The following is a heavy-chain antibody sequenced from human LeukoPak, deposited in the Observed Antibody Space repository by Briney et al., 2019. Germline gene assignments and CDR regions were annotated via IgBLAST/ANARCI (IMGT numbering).Heavy chain of an antibody. Sequence: AGGSLTLSCAASGFTFRNYWMHWVRQAPGKGLVWVSRINSDGINTIYADCVKGRFTISRDNYEHTLYLKMNSVRAGDRAVYYFSHATTRPIVGATRWFDPWGQGTLVTVSS. CDR2: INSDGINT. D-gene: IGHD1-26*01. CDR1: GFTFRNYW. J-gene: IGHJ5*02. CDR3: SHATTRPIVGATRWFDP. V-gene: IGHV3-74*01.